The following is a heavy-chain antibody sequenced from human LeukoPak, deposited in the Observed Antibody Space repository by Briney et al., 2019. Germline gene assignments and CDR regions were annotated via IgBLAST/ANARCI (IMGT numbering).Heavy chain of an antibody. CDR3: ARHVMTTVRVFDY. V-gene: IGHV4-39*01. Sequence: PSETLSLTCSVSGASITTRTYYWGWIRQSPGKGLEWIGSIYYSGSTYYNPSLKSRVTISVDTSKNQFSLKLSSVTAADTAVYYCARHVMTTVRVFDYWGQGTLVTVSS. D-gene: IGHD4-11*01. CDR2: IYYSGST. J-gene: IGHJ4*02. CDR1: GASITTRTYY.